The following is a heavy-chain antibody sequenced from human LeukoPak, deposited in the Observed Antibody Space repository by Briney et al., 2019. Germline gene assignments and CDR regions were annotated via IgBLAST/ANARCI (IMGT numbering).Heavy chain of an antibody. CDR2: IYSSGST. V-gene: IGHV4-39*01. D-gene: IGHD3-10*01. J-gene: IGHJ4*02. CDR1: GGSISSSSYY. Sequence: KPSETLSLTCTVSGGSISSSSYYWGWIRQPPGKGLEWTGSIYSSGSTYYNPSLKSRITISVDTSRNQFSLKLSSVAAADTAVYYCARHEPGDYGSGNSFDYWGQGTLVTVSS. CDR3: ARHEPGDYGSGNSFDY.